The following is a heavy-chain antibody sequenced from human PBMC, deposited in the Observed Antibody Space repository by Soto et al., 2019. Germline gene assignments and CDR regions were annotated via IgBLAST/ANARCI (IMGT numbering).Heavy chain of an antibody. J-gene: IGHJ6*03. CDR2: MNPNSGNT. CDR3: ARDEGYYYGSGSYGYYYMDV. Sequence: GASVKVSCKASGYTFTSYDINWVRQATGQGLEWMGWMNPNSGNTGYAQKFQGRVTMTRNTSISTAYMELSSLRSEDTAVYYCARDEGYYYGSGSYGYYYMDVWGKGTTVTVSS. V-gene: IGHV1-8*01. D-gene: IGHD3-10*01. CDR1: GYTFTSYD.